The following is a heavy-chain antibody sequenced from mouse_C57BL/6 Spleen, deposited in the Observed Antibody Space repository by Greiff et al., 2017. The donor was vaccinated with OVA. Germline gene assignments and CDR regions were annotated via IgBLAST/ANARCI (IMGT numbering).Heavy chain of an antibody. CDR2: IRNKANNHAT. J-gene: IGHJ2*01. V-gene: IGHV6-6*01. CDR3: TRGGRGGCDD. Sequence: EVKVEESGGGLVQPGGSMKLSCAASGFSFSDAWMDWVRQSPEKGLEWVAEIRNKANNHATYYAVSVQGRFTISRDDSKSRDYLQMNSLGAEDTGSYYGTRGGRGGCDDWGQGTTLTVSS. D-gene: IGHD3-3*01. CDR1: GFSFSDAW.